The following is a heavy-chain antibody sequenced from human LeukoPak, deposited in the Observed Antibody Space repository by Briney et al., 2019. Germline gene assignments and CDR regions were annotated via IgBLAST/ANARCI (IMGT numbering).Heavy chain of an antibody. CDR2: ITSSAGTI. CDR3: ARDGSRYCSSTSCSSGYYYYGMDV. D-gene: IGHD2-2*01. J-gene: IGHJ6*02. CDR1: GFTFSGYY. Sequence: GGSLRLSCAASGFTFSGYYMSWIRQAPGKGLEWVSYITSSAGTIYYADSVKGRFTISRDHAKNSLFLQMNSLRAEDTAVYYCARDGSRYCSSTSCSSGYYYYGMDVWGQGTTVTVSS. V-gene: IGHV3-11*01.